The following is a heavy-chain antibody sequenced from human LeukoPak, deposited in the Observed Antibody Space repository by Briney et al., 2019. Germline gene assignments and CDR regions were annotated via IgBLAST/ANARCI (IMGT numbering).Heavy chain of an antibody. CDR1: GFTFSSYG. Sequence: GSLRLSCAASGFTFSSYGMHWVRQAPGKGREWVAFIRYDGSNKYYADSVKGRFTISRDNSKNTLYLQMNSLRAEDTAVYYCAKDARRFGELLYFDYWGQGTLVTVSS. V-gene: IGHV3-30*02. CDR3: AKDARRFGELLYFDY. CDR2: IRYDGSNK. D-gene: IGHD3-10*01. J-gene: IGHJ4*02.